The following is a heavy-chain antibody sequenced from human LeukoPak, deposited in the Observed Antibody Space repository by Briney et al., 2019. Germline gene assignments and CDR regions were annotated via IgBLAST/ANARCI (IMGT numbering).Heavy chain of an antibody. V-gene: IGHV1-2*02. CDR2: MNPNNGDT. J-gene: IGHJ4*02. D-gene: IGHD6-25*01. CDR3: ARRSGRSGYFAFDI. Sequence: ASVTVSCKASGYTFTGYYMHWVRQAPGQGLEWMGWMNPNNGDTNYAQNFQGRVTMTRDTSIRTAYMELSRLRSDDTAVYYCARRSGRSGYFAFDIWGQGTLVTVSS. CDR1: GYTFTGYY.